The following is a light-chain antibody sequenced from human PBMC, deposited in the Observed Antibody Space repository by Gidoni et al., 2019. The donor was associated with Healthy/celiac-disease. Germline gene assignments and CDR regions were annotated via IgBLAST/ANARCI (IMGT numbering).Light chain of an antibody. J-gene: IGKJ1*01. Sequence: TWRASQSISSWLAWYQLKPGKTPKLLIDKASSLESVVPSRFSGSGSGTEFTLTISSLQPDDFATYYCQQYNSYSRTCGQGTKVEIK. V-gene: IGKV1-5*03. CDR3: QQYNSYSRT. CDR2: KAS. CDR1: QSISSW.